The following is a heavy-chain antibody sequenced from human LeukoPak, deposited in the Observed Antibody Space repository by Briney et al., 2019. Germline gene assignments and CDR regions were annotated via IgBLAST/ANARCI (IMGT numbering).Heavy chain of an antibody. J-gene: IGHJ6*02. Sequence: SETLSLTCTVSGGSISSYYWSWIRQPPGKGLEWIGYIYYSGSTNYNPSLKSRVTISVDTSKNQFSLKLSSVTAADTAVYYCARGGPDSYGSTFYYYYGMDVWGQGTTVTVSS. CDR1: GGSISSYY. CDR2: IYYSGST. V-gene: IGHV4-59*01. CDR3: ARGGPDSYGSTFYYYYGMDV. D-gene: IGHD5-18*01.